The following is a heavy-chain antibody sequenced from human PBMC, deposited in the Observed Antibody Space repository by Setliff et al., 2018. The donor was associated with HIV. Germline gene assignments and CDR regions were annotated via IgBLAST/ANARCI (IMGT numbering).Heavy chain of an antibody. CDR3: ARVKSYGSAYDAFDV. J-gene: IGHJ3*01. CDR1: GGSIGGYY. V-gene: IGHV4-4*08. D-gene: IGHD3-10*01. CDR2: IYSGGST. Sequence: SETLSLTCTVSGGSIGGYYWSWIRQPPGTGLEWLGCIYSGGSTNYNPSLESRVTISLDTSKNQFSLRLTSATAADTAVYYCARVKSYGSAYDAFDVWGPGTMVTV.